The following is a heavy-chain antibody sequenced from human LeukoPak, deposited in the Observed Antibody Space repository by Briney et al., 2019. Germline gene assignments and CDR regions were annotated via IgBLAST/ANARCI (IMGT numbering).Heavy chain of an antibody. J-gene: IGHJ4*02. V-gene: IGHV4-61*05. CDR3: ARVGYSSSWYDPPDFDY. CDR2: INYSGST. D-gene: IGHD6-13*01. CDR1: GGSISSSSYY. Sequence: SETLSLTCTVSGGSISSSSYYWGWIRQPPGKGLEWIGYINYSGSTNYNPSLKSRVTMSVDTSKNQFSLKLSSVTAADTAVYYCARVGYSSSWYDPPDFDYWGQGTLVTVSS.